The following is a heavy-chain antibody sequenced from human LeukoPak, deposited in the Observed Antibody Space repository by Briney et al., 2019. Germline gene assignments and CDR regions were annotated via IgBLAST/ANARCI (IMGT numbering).Heavy chain of an antibody. CDR2: INYSGST. J-gene: IGHJ4*02. D-gene: IGHD4-17*01. V-gene: IGHV4-34*01. CDR1: GGSFSGYY. Sequence: ETLSLTCAVYGGSFSGYYWSWIRQPPGKGLEWIGEINYSGSTNYNPSLESRVTISVDTSKNQFSLKLTSVTAADTAVYYCARPDYGDYGSFNYWGQGTLVTVSS. CDR3: ARPDYGDYGSFNY.